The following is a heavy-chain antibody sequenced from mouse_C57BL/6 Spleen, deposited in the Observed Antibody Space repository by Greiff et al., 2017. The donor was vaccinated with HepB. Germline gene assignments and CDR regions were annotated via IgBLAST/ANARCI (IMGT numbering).Heavy chain of an antibody. V-gene: IGHV3-6*01. J-gene: IGHJ2*01. CDR1: GYSITSGYY. CDR3: ARDPYYYGSSYFDY. D-gene: IGHD1-1*01. CDR2: ISYDGSN. Sequence: EVKLQESGPGLVKPSQSLSLTCSVTGYSITSGYYWNWIRQFPGNNLEWMGYISYDGSNNYNPSLKNRISITRDTSKNQFFLKLNSVTTEDTATYYCARDPYYYGSSYFDYWGQGTTLTVSS.